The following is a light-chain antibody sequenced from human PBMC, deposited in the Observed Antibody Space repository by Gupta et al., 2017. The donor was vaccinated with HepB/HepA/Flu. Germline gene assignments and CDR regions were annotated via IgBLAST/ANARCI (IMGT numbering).Light chain of an antibody. V-gene: IGLV1-40*01. CDR1: SSNIEAGYD. Sequence: QSVLTQPSSVSGAPGQRVTSSWSGNSSNIEAGYDVKWYQQLPGTAPRLLIYGNNNRPSGVPDRFSRSKSGTSASLAISGLHDEDEADYYCQSYDSSLSSRVFGGGTKLTVL. CDR3: QSYDSSLSSRV. J-gene: IGLJ3*02. CDR2: GNN.